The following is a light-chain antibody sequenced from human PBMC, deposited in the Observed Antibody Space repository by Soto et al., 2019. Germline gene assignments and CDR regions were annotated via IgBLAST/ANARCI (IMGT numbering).Light chain of an antibody. CDR2: DAS. Sequence: EIVMPQSTAPLSVSPGESSTLSCMASQRISRNLAWYQQKPGQAPRLLIYDASTRATAIPARFSGSGSETEFTLTISSLQSEDSAIYYCQQYNNWPPWTFGQGTKVDVK. J-gene: IGKJ1*01. CDR1: QRISRN. CDR3: QQYNNWPPWT. V-gene: IGKV3-15*01.